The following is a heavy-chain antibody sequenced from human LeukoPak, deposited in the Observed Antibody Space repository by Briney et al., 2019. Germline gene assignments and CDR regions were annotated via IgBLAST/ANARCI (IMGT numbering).Heavy chain of an antibody. CDR1: GGSISSYY. D-gene: IGHD6-6*01. CDR3: ARRGIAARRNYYYMVV. J-gene: IGHJ6*03. Sequence: SETLSLTCTVSGGSISSYYWSWIRQPPGKGLEWIGYIYTSGSTNYNPSLKSRVTISVDTSKSQFSLKLSSVTAADTAVYYCARRGIAARRNYYYMVVRGKGTTVTVSS. CDR2: IYTSGST. V-gene: IGHV4-4*09.